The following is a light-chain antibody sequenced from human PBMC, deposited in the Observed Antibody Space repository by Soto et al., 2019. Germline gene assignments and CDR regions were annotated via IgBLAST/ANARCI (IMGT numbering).Light chain of an antibody. Sequence: ETVLTQSPGSLSLSPGERATLSCRASQSVDTNYLAWYQQKPGQAPRLLIFGASRRATGIPDRFSGSGSGTDFTLTISRLEPQDFAVYYCQLYGGAFGQGTKVDIK. J-gene: IGKJ1*01. CDR1: QSVDTNY. CDR3: QLYGGA. V-gene: IGKV3-20*01. CDR2: GAS.